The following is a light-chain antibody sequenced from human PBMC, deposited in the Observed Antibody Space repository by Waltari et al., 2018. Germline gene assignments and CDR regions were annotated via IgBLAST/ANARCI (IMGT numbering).Light chain of an antibody. Sequence: SHELTQPPSVSVAPAKTARMTCGGSNIERKPVTWYQQRPGQAPVLVIDYDSDRPSGIPGRFSGSNSGNTATLTISRVEAGDEADYYCQVWDAFSDHRWVFGGGTKLTVL. CDR1: NIERKP. CDR3: QVWDAFSDHRWV. J-gene: IGLJ3*02. CDR2: YDS. V-gene: IGLV3-21*04.